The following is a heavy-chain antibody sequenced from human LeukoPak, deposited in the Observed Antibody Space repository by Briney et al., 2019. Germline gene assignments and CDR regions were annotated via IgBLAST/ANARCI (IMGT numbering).Heavy chain of an antibody. CDR3: ARVPRGMATNGEFDY. CDR1: GYTFTSYY. Sequence: ASVTVSCTASGYTFTSYYMHWVRQAPGQGLEWMGIINPSGGSTSYAQKFQGRVTMTRDTSTSTVYMELSSLRSEDTAVYYCARVPRGMATNGEFDYWGQGTLVTVSS. D-gene: IGHD5-24*01. CDR2: INPSGGST. V-gene: IGHV1-46*01. J-gene: IGHJ4*02.